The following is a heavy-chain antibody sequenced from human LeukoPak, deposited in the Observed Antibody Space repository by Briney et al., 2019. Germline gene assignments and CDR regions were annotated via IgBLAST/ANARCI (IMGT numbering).Heavy chain of an antibody. J-gene: IGHJ4*02. CDR3: AREKLLAYDY. D-gene: IGHD1-26*01. Sequence: SQTLSLTCTVSGGSISSGSYYWSWIRQPAGKGLEWIGRIYTSGGTNYNPSLKSRVTISVDTSKNQFSLKLSSVTAADTAVYYCAREKLLAYDYWGQGTLVTVSS. CDR1: GGSISSGSYY. CDR2: IYTSGGT. V-gene: IGHV4-61*02.